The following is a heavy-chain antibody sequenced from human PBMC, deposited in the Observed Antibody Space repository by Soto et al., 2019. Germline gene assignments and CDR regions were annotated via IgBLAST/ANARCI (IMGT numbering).Heavy chain of an antibody. V-gene: IGHV1-18*01. Sequence: QVQLVQSGDEVKKPGASVKVSCKASGYIFVNYGIAWVQQAPGQGLEWMGWISPYTGNTHSATKVQGRLTMTTDTSTSTAYMDLGSLTCDDTAVYYCVMVDNYVTPTPQDVWGQGTTVTVSS. CDR1: GYIFVNYG. CDR3: VMVDNYVTPTPQDV. CDR2: ISPYTGNT. D-gene: IGHD3-16*01. J-gene: IGHJ6*02.